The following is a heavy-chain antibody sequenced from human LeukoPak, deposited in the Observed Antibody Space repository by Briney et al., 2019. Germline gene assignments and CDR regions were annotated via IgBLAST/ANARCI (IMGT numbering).Heavy chain of an antibody. CDR2: FDPEDDET. J-gene: IGHJ6*03. Sequence: ASVKVSCKVSGYTLTDLSMHWVRQAPGKGLEWMGGFDPEDDETIYAQKFQGRVTMTEDTSTDTAYMELSGLGSEDTAVYYCATGPGRAVLGIYYYYMDVWGKGTTVTVSS. CDR1: GYTLTDLS. D-gene: IGHD6-19*01. CDR3: ATGPGRAVLGIYYYYMDV. V-gene: IGHV1-24*01.